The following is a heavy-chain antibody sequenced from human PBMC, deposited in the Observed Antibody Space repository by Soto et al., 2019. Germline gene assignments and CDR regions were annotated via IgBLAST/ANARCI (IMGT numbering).Heavy chain of an antibody. Sequence: QVQLVQSGAEVKKPGSSVKVSCKASGGTFSSYTISWVRQAPGQGLEWMGRIIPILGIANYAQKFQGRVTITADKSTSTAYMELSSLRSEDTAVYYCVRDGHVAAAGTGDYYYGMDVWGQGSTVTVSS. J-gene: IGHJ6*02. CDR3: VRDGHVAAAGTGDYYYGMDV. CDR1: GGTFSSYT. V-gene: IGHV1-69*08. CDR2: IIPILGIA. D-gene: IGHD6-13*01.